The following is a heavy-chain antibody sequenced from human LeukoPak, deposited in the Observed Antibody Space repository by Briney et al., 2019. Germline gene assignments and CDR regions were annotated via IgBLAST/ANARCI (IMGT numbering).Heavy chain of an antibody. Sequence: ASVKVFCKASGGTFSSYAISWMRQAPGQGLEWMGGIIPIFGTANYAQKFQGRVTITADESTSTTYMELSSLRSEDTAVYYCARPVEMATIYRPRRYGMDVWGQGTTVTVSS. CDR1: GGTFSSYA. CDR2: IIPIFGTA. V-gene: IGHV1-69*13. D-gene: IGHD5-24*01. J-gene: IGHJ6*02. CDR3: ARPVEMATIYRPRRYGMDV.